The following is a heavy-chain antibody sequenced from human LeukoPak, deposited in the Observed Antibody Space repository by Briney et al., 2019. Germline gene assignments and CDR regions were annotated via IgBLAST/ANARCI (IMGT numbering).Heavy chain of an antibody. Sequence: SETLSLTCTVSGGSISSYYWSWIRHPPGKGLEWIGYIYYSGSTNYNPSLKSRVTISVDTSKNQFSLKLSSVTAADTAVYYCARANLVQLWRKAYYYYMDVWGKGTTVTISS. CDR3: ARANLVQLWRKAYYYYMDV. CDR1: GGSISSYY. V-gene: IGHV4-59*01. J-gene: IGHJ6*03. CDR2: IYYSGST. D-gene: IGHD5-18*01.